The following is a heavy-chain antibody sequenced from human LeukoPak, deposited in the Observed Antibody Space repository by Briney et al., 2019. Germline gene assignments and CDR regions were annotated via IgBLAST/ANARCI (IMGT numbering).Heavy chain of an antibody. J-gene: IGHJ4*02. V-gene: IGHV3-7*01. Sequence: HPGGSLRLSCEASGFTLSTYWMNWVRQVPGKGLDWVANINPDGSGKRYVDSVKGRFTIARDKADNSLSLQMNSLRAEDTAVYYCASWGAGGNSWGQGTLVTVSS. D-gene: IGHD3-16*01. CDR2: INPDGSGK. CDR1: GFTLSTYW. CDR3: ASWGAGGNS.